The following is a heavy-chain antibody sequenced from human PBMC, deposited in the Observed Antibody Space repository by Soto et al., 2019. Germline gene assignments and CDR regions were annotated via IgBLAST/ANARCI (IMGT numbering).Heavy chain of an antibody. D-gene: IGHD1-7*01. CDR2: IYRTGST. CDR3: ASRDPGTSVDY. J-gene: IGHJ4*02. V-gene: IGHV4-4*02. Sequence: QVQLQESGPGLVKPSGTLSLTCSVSGGSFTSNNWWTWVRQPPGQGLEWIGQIYRTGSTNYNPSPNRRVTISLEKSENQFLLKVTSLTAADTAVYYCASRDPGTSVDYWGQGTLVTVSS. CDR1: GGSFTSNNW.